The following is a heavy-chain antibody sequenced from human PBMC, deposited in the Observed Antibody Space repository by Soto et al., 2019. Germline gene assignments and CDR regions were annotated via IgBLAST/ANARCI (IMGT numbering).Heavy chain of an antibody. D-gene: IGHD6-25*01. CDR2: IYYSGST. J-gene: IGHJ5*02. CDR3: ARVLEYSSGPFDP. Sequence: QLQLQESGPGLVKPSETLSLTCTVSGGSISSSSYYWGWIRQPPGKGLEWIGSIYYSGSTYYNPSLKSRVNISVDTTKNQFSLKLSSVTAADTAVYYCARVLEYSSGPFDPWGQGTLVTVSS. CDR1: GGSISSSSYY. V-gene: IGHV4-39*01.